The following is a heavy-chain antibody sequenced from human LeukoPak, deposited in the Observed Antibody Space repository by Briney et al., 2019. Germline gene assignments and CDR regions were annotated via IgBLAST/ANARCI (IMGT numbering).Heavy chain of an antibody. J-gene: IGHJ5*02. V-gene: IGHV3-23*01. CDR2: ISGSGGNT. Sequence: GGSLRLSCAASGFTFSSYAMSWVRQAPGKGLEWVSAISGSGGNTYYADSVKGRFTISRDNSKNTLYLQMNSLRAEDTAVYYCAKDPESYQLLSSNWFDPWGQGTLVTVSS. D-gene: IGHD2-2*01. CDR3: AKDPESYQLLSSNWFDP. CDR1: GFTFSSYA.